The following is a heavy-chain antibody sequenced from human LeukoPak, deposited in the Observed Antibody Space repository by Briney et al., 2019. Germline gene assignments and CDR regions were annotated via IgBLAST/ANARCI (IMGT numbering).Heavy chain of an antibody. CDR3: ARDFGYYDSSGYYRHYETFDY. D-gene: IGHD3-22*01. CDR2: IYYSGST. Sequence: SETLSLTCTVSDGSISSSSYYWGWIRQPPGKGLEWIGSIYYSGSTYYNPSLKSRVTISVDTSKNQFSLKPSSVTAADTAVYYCARDFGYYDSSGYYRHYETFDYWGQGTLVTVSS. J-gene: IGHJ4*02. V-gene: IGHV4-39*07. CDR1: DGSISSSSYY.